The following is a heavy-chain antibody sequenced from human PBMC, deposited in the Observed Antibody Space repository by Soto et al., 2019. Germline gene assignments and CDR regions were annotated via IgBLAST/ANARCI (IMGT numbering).Heavy chain of an antibody. Sequence: QVQLVQSGAEVKKPGASVKVSCKASGYTFTSYYMHWVRQAPGQGLEWMGIINPSGGSTSYAQKFQGSVTMTRDTSTSTVYMELSSLRSEDTAVYYCASRIWGSYRLDYWGQGTLVTVSS. J-gene: IGHJ4*02. D-gene: IGHD3-16*02. CDR3: ASRIWGSYRLDY. V-gene: IGHV1-46*03. CDR1: GYTFTSYY. CDR2: INPSGGST.